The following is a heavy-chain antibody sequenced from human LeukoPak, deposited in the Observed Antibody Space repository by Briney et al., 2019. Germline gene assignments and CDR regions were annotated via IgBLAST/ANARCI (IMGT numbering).Heavy chain of an antibody. CDR3: ARRNVLTEGEALDI. V-gene: IGHV4-4*09. CDR1: GGSISNYC. J-gene: IGHJ3*02. D-gene: IGHD3-16*01. Sequence: SETLSLTCTVSGGSISNYCWTWIRQPPGKALEWIGYIYNSRSTKYNPSLESRVTISVDTSKTQFSLKLNSVTAADTAVYYCARRNVLTEGEALDIWGQGTMVTVSS. CDR2: IYNSRST.